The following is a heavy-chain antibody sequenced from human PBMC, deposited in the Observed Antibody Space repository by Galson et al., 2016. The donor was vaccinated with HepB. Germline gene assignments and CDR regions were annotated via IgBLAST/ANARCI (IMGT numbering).Heavy chain of an antibody. CDR2: ISGDGHST. CDR1: GFTGSTYV. Sequence: SLRLSCAASGFTGSTYVMSGVRQAPGKGLEWVSGISGDGHSTYCADSVKGRFTISRDNSKNTLYLQMNSLRADDTALYYCAKDRDHFGDYVFDYWGQGTLVTVSS. D-gene: IGHD4-17*01. V-gene: IGHV3-23*01. J-gene: IGHJ4*02. CDR3: AKDRDHFGDYVFDY.